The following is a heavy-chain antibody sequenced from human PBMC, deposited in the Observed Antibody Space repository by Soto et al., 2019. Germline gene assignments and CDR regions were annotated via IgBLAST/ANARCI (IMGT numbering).Heavy chain of an antibody. V-gene: IGHV5-51*01. CDR1: GYSFASYW. CDR3: ARLRVKDYSDSFIDI. CDR2: IYPGDSDT. Sequence: PGESLKISCKGSGYSFASYWIGWVRQMPGKGLEWMGIIYPGDSDTRYSPSFQGQVTISADKSISTAYLQWSSLKASDTAMYYCARLRVKDYSDSFIDIWGQGTMVTVSS. J-gene: IGHJ3*02. D-gene: IGHD3-22*01.